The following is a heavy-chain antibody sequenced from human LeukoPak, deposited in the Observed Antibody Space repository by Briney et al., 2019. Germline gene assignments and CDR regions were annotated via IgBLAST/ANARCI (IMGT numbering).Heavy chain of an antibody. J-gene: IGHJ4*02. D-gene: IGHD5-12*01. V-gene: IGHV3-30*18. CDR1: GFTFSNYA. CDR3: AKDRVATIKGVYYFDY. CDR2: ISYDGSNK. Sequence: HPGGSLRLSCAASGFTFSNYAIQWVRQAPGKGLEWVAVISYDGSNKYYADSVKGRFTISRDNSKNTVYLQMNGLRPEETAVYYCAKDRVATIKGVYYFDYWGQGTLVTVSS.